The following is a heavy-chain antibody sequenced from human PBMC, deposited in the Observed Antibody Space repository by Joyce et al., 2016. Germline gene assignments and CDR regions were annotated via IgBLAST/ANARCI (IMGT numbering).Heavy chain of an antibody. Sequence: EVQLVQSGAEVKKPGESLRISCKGSGYSFTSHWISWVRQMPGKGLEWMGLIDPRDSYTDYNPSFEGHVTISVDKTISAAYLQWSSLRASDTAIYYCARHVTDWFDPWGQGTLVTVSS. CDR3: ARHVTDWFDP. V-gene: IGHV5-10-1*03. J-gene: IGHJ5*02. CDR2: IDPRDSYT. D-gene: IGHD3-10*02. CDR1: GYSFTSHW.